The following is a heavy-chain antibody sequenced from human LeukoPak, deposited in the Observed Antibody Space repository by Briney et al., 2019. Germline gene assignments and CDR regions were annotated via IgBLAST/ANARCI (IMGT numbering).Heavy chain of an antibody. CDR2: ISYDGSNK. D-gene: IGHD2-15*01. J-gene: IGHJ6*02. Sequence: GGSLRLSCAASGFTFSSYGMHWVRQAPGKGLEWVAVISYDGSNKYYADSVKGRFTISRDNSKNTLYLQMNSLRAGDTAVYYCAKSYSPYYYYYGMDVWGQGTTVTVSS. CDR1: GFTFSSYG. V-gene: IGHV3-30*18. CDR3: AKSYSPYYYYYGMDV.